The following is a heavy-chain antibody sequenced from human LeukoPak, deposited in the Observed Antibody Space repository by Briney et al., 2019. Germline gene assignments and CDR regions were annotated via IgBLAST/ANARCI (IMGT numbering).Heavy chain of an antibody. CDR1: GFTFSSYS. V-gene: IGHV3-21*01. Sequence: GGSLRLSCAASGFTFSSYSMDWVRQAPGKGLEWVSSISSSSSYIYYADSVKGRFTISRDNAKNSLYLQMNSLRAEDTAVYYCARDLEVGATLGGYYWGQGTLVTVSS. CDR2: ISSSSSYI. J-gene: IGHJ4*02. CDR3: ARDLEVGATLGGYY. D-gene: IGHD1-26*01.